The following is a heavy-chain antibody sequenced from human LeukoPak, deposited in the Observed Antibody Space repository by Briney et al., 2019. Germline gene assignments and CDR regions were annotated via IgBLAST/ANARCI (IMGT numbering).Heavy chain of an antibody. Sequence: ASVKVSCKASGYTFTSYYMHWVRQAPEQGLEWMGIINPSGGSTSYAQKFQGRVTMTRDTSTSTVYMELSSLRSEDTAVYYCARERVRPGSTHPFDYWGQGTLVTVSS. CDR2: INPSGGST. CDR1: GYTFTSYY. CDR3: ARERVRPGSTHPFDY. V-gene: IGHV1-46*01. J-gene: IGHJ4*02. D-gene: IGHD5/OR15-5a*01.